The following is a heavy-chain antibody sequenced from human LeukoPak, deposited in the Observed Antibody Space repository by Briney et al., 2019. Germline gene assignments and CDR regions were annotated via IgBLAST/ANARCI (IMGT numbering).Heavy chain of an antibody. Sequence: ASVKVSCKASGYTFTSHDISWVRQAPGQGLEWMGWISGYNGHTKYAQKLQGRVTMTTDTSTSTAYMELRSLRSDDTAVYYCAREGSGWYGHYFDYWGQGTLVTVSS. J-gene: IGHJ4*02. CDR1: GYTFTSHD. CDR3: AREGSGWYGHYFDY. V-gene: IGHV1-18*01. CDR2: ISGYNGHT. D-gene: IGHD6-19*01.